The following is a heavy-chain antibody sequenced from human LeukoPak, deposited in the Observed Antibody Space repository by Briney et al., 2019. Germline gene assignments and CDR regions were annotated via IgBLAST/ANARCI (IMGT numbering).Heavy chain of an antibody. CDR2: MNWNGGST. J-gene: IGHJ6*03. CDR1: GFTFDDYG. Sequence: GGSLRLSCAASGFTFDDYGMSWVRQAPGKGLEWVSGMNWNGGSTGYADSVKGRFTISRDNAKNSMYLQMNSLRAEDTALYYCARDTVPAGYYYYYYMDVWGKGTTVTVSS. V-gene: IGHV3-20*04. CDR3: ARDTVPAGYYYYYYMDV. D-gene: IGHD2-2*01.